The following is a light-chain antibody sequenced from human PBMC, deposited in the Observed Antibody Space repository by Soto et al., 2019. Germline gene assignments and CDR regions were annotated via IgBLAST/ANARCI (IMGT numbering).Light chain of an antibody. Sequence: EIVMTQSPVTLSVSPGERATLSCTASQSVNNNVAWYQQKPGHTPRLLIYSASIGATGTPARFSGSGSGSDFTLTISSLQSEDFAVYYCQQRYRWPPITFGQGTRLEIK. J-gene: IGKJ5*01. V-gene: IGKV3-15*01. CDR3: QQRYRWPPIT. CDR1: QSVNNN. CDR2: SAS.